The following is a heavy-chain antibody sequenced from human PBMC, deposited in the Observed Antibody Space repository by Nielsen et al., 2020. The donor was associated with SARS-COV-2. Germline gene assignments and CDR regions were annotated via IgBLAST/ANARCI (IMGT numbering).Heavy chain of an antibody. V-gene: IGHV3-30*18. CDR1: GFTFSSYA. CDR3: AKGGDVVVPTTRYFDY. J-gene: IGHJ4*02. D-gene: IGHD2-2*01. CDR2: ISYDGDDI. Sequence: GESLKISCAASGFTFSSYAMHWVRQAPGKGLEWVAVISYDGDDIYYVDSVKGRFTISRDNSKSTLYLQMNSLRAEDTAVYYCAKGGDVVVPTTRYFDYWGQGTLVTVSS.